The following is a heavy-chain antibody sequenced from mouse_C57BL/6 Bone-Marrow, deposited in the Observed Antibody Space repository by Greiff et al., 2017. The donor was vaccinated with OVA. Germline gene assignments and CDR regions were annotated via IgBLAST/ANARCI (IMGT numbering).Heavy chain of an antibody. CDR3: ASLLWVAY. CDR1: GYTFTSYW. D-gene: IGHD2-10*01. J-gene: IGHJ3*01. V-gene: IGHV1-59*01. CDR2: IDPSDSYT. Sequence: VQLQQPGAELVRPGTSVKLSCKASGYTFTSYWMHWVKQRPGQGLEWIGVIDPSDSYTNYNQKFKGKATLTVDTSSSTAYMQLSSLTSEDSAVYYCASLLWVAYWGQGTLVTVSA.